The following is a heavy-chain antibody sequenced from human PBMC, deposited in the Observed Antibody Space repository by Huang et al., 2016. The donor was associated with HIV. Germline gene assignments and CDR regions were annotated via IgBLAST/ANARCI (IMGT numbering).Heavy chain of an antibody. CDR2: IYPGDSDI. V-gene: IGHV5-51*01. CDR3: ARRESSPSAFDS. Sequence: EVQLVQSGAEVKKPGESLKISCKGSGYTFMNYWIGWVRQMPGKGLEWMGIIYPGDSDIRYRPSFQGQVTISADKFISTAYLHLSSLKTSDTAIYYCARRESSPSAFDSWGQGTRVTVSS. CDR1: GYTFMNYW. D-gene: IGHD2-2*01. J-gene: IGHJ4*02.